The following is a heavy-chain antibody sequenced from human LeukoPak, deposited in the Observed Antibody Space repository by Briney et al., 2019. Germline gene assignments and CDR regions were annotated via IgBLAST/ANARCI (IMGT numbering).Heavy chain of an antibody. CDR2: IRYDGSNK. CDR1: GFTFSSYG. V-gene: IGHV3-30*02. J-gene: IGHJ3*02. Sequence: GGSLRLSCAASGFTFSSYGMHWVRQAPGKGLEWVAFIRYDGSNKYYADSVKGRFTISRDNSKNTLYLQMSSLRAEDAAVYYCAKDPYDFWSGLDAFDIWGQGTMVTVSS. D-gene: IGHD3-3*01. CDR3: AKDPYDFWSGLDAFDI.